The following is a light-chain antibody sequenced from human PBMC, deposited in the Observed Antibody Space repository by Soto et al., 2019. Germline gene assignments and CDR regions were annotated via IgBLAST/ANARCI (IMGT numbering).Light chain of an antibody. CDR1: QSINNY. J-gene: IGKJ1*01. CDR2: KAS. CDR3: QQYESFPRT. Sequence: DIQMTQSPSTLSASAGDRVTVTCRASQSINNYLAWYQQKPGKAPNLLIYKASTLESGVPSRFSGSGSGTEFTLSISSLQPYDFATYYCQQYESFPRTFGQGTKLEIK. V-gene: IGKV1-5*03.